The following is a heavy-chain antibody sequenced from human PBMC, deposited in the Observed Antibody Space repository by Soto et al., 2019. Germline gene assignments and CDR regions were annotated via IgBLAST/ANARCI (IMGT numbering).Heavy chain of an antibody. V-gene: IGHV4-59*01. J-gene: IGHJ4*02. CDR1: GGPISSYY. CDR3: ARDNGYSYGYTLDH. CDR2: IYYSGST. Sequence: QVQLQESGPGLVKPSETLSLTCTVSGGPISSYYWSWIRQPPGKGLEWIGYIYYSGSTNYNPSLKSRVTISVDTSKNQFSLKLSSVTAADTAVYYCARDNGYSYGYTLDHWGQGTLVTVSS. D-gene: IGHD5-18*01.